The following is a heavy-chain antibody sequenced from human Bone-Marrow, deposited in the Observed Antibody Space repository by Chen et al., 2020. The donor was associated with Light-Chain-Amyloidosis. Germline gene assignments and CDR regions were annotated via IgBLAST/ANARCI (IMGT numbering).Heavy chain of an antibody. CDR1: GYPFPNYW. V-gene: IGHV5-51*01. Sequence: EVQLEQSGPEVKKPGESLKISCKGSGYPFPNYWIGWLRQMPGKGLEWLGGIYPDDSDARYSPSFEGQVTISADKSITTAYRQWRSLKASDTAMYYCARRRDGYNFDYWGQGTLVTVSS. CDR3: ARRRDGYNFDY. CDR2: IYPDDSDA. J-gene: IGHJ4*02. D-gene: IGHD5-12*01.